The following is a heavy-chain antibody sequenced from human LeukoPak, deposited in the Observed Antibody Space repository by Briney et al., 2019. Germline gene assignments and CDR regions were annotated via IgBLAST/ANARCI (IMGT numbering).Heavy chain of an antibody. Sequence: GGSLRLSCAASGFTFSSYGMHWVRQAPGKGLEWVAVISYDGSNKYYADSVKGRFTISRDNSKNTLYLQMNSLRAEDTAVYYCAKLYDFWSGYPANWGQGTLVTVSS. V-gene: IGHV3-30*18. CDR1: GFTFSSYG. J-gene: IGHJ4*02. CDR3: AKLYDFWSGYPAN. D-gene: IGHD3-3*01. CDR2: ISYDGSNK.